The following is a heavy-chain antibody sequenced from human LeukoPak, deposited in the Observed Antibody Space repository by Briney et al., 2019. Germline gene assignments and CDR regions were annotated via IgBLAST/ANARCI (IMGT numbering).Heavy chain of an antibody. D-gene: IGHD3-10*01. V-gene: IGHV3-21*01. CDR2: ISTRSTYI. J-gene: IGHJ4*02. Sequence: PGGSLRLSCAASGFTFIDYSMNWVRQAPGKGLEWVSCISTRSTYIYYAGSVKGRFTISRDNAKNSLYLQMNSLRADDTAVYYCAREEEWYASGTYYKGFDSWGQGTLVTVSS. CDR3: AREEEWYASGTYYKGFDS. CDR1: GFTFIDYS.